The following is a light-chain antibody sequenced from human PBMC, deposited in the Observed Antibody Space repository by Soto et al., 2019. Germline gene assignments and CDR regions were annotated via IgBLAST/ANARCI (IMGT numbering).Light chain of an antibody. CDR2: DAS. Sequence: EIVLTQSPAILSLSPGERATLSCRASQSVSSYLAWYQQKPGQAPRLLIYDASNRATGIPARFSGSGSGTDFTLTISSLEPEDFAVYYCQQRSNWPPFTFGGGTKVEIK. CDR3: QQRSNWPPFT. J-gene: IGKJ4*01. V-gene: IGKV3-11*01. CDR1: QSVSSY.